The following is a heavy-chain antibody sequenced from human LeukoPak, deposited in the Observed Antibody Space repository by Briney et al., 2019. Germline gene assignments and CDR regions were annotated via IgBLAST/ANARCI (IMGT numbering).Heavy chain of an antibody. D-gene: IGHD2-2*02. Sequence: GGSLRLSCAASGFTFSNGWMSWVRQAPGKGLEWVGRIKSKSERGTTDYAAPVKGRFTISRDGSTNTVYLPMNSLKTEDTAVYFCTSNLYCNTSSCYTLDNWGQGTLVAVSP. CDR1: GFTFSNGW. V-gene: IGHV3-15*01. J-gene: IGHJ4*02. CDR3: TSNLYCNTSSCYTLDN. CDR2: IKSKSERGTT.